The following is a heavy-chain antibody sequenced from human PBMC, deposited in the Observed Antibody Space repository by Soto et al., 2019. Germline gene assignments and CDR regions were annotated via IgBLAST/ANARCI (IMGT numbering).Heavy chain of an antibody. D-gene: IGHD5-12*01. CDR2: ISSSSSYI. Sequence: GSLRLSCAASGFTFSSYSMNWVRQAPGKGLEWVSSISSSSSYIYYADSVKGRFTISRDNAKNSLYLQMNSLRAEDTAVYYCARDSRDGYNSFDYWGQGTLVTVS. J-gene: IGHJ4*02. CDR1: GFTFSSYS. CDR3: ARDSRDGYNSFDY. V-gene: IGHV3-21*01.